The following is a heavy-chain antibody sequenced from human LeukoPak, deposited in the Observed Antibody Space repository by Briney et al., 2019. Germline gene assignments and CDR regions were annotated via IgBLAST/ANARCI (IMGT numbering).Heavy chain of an antibody. J-gene: IGHJ4*02. V-gene: IGHV3-7*01. CDR3: AKDIVGGGNDY. Sequence: GGSLRLSCEASGFTFTNFWMSWVRQAPGKRPEWVSNIRKDGSAKKYVDSVKGRFTISRDNAKNSIYLQMNSLRVEDTAIYYCAKDIVGGGNDYWGQGNVVTVSS. D-gene: IGHD2-21*01. CDR1: GFTFTNFW. CDR2: IRKDGSAK.